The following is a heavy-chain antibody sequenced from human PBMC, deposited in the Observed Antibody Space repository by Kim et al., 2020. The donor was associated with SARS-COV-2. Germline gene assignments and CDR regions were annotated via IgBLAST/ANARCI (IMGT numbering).Heavy chain of an antibody. CDR3: ARDRYCSGGSCYPEPYYYYGMDV. V-gene: IGHV3-21*01. J-gene: IGHJ6*02. CDR2: ISSSSSYI. Sequence: GGSLRLSCAASGFTFSSYSMNWVRQAPGKGLEWVSSISSSSSYIYYADSVKGRFTISRDNAKNSLYLQMNSLRAEDTAVYYCARDRYCSGGSCYPEPYYYYGMDVWGQGTTVTVSS. D-gene: IGHD2-15*01. CDR1: GFTFSSYS.